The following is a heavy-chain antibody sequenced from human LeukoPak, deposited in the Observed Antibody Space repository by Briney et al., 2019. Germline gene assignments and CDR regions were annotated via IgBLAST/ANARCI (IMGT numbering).Heavy chain of an antibody. CDR1: GFTYSSYS. CDR2: ISSSSSYI. CDR3: AKAGHYGSGSYYSDY. J-gene: IGHJ4*02. V-gene: IGHV3-21*04. Sequence: PGGSLRLSCAASGFTYSSYSMNWVRQAPGKGLEWVSSISSSSSYIYYADSVKGRFTISRDNAKNSLYLQMNSLRAGDTAVYYCAKAGHYGSGSYYSDYWGRGTLVTVSP. D-gene: IGHD3-10*01.